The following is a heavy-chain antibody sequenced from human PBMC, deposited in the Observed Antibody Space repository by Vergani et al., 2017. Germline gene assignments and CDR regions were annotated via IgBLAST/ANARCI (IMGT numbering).Heavy chain of an antibody. CDR3: ARDQWDDDGPRGWFAP. CDR2: IFSSGTT. Sequence: QVQLQESGPGLVKPSQTLSLSCPVSGGSVRTSVGYYWTWIRQPAGKTLEWIGEIFSSGTTNYNPSFNNRVTMSVDTSKNQFSLKLNSVTAADTAVYFCARDQWDDDGPRGWFAPWGQGILVTVSS. V-gene: IGHV4-61*02. J-gene: IGHJ5*02. D-gene: IGHD5-24*01. CDR1: GGSVRTSVGYY.